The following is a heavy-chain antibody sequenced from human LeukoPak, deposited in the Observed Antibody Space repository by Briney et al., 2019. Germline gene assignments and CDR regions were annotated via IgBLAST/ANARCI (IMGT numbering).Heavy chain of an antibody. Sequence: SETLSLTCNVSGGSINSYYWSWIRQPPGKGLEWIGYIYYSGSTNYNPSLESRVTISVDASKKQLSLKLSSVTAADTAIYYCARDRRDSSKPKDAFDIWGQGTMVTVSS. D-gene: IGHD4-11*01. J-gene: IGHJ3*02. CDR2: IYYSGST. CDR3: ARDRRDSSKPKDAFDI. CDR1: GGSINSYY. V-gene: IGHV4-59*01.